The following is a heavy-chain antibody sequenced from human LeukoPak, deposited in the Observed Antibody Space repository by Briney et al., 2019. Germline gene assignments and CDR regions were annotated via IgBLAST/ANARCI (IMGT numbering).Heavy chain of an antibody. CDR1: GFSFKDYW. D-gene: IGHD2-15*01. CDR3: ARGRAWSAVDY. Sequence: GGSLRLSCAASGFSFKDYWMSWIRQAPGKGLEWVSYISSSGSTIYYADSVKGRFTISRDNAKNSLYLQMNSLRAEDTAVYYCARGRAWSAVDYWGQGTLVTVSS. V-gene: IGHV3-11*01. J-gene: IGHJ4*02. CDR2: ISSSGSTI.